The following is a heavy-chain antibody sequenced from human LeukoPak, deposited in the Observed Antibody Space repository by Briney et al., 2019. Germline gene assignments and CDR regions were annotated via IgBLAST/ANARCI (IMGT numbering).Heavy chain of an antibody. D-gene: IGHD6-13*01. CDR2: ISYDGSFE. CDR3: AKTAASSTWYFPVDY. CDR1: RFTFSSYG. J-gene: IGHJ4*02. V-gene: IGHV3-30*18. Sequence: PGRSLRLSCAASRFTFSSYGMHWVRQAPGKGLEWVAVISYDGSFEYYADSVKGRFTISRDTSKNALYLQMNTLRGEDTAVYYCAKTAASSTWYFPVDYWGQGTLVTVSS.